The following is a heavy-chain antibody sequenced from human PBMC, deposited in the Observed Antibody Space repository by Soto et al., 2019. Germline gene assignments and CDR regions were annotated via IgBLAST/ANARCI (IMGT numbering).Heavy chain of an antibody. CDR3: ARATYYYDSSGFDY. CDR2: IYYSGST. J-gene: IGHJ4*02. CDR1: GGSVSSGSYY. D-gene: IGHD3-22*01. V-gene: IGHV4-61*01. Sequence: SETLSLTCTVSGGSVSSGSYYWSWIRQPPGKGLEWIGYIYYSGSTNYNPSLKSRVTISVDTSNNQFSLKLSSVTAADTAVYYCARATYYYDSSGFDYWGQGTLVTVSS.